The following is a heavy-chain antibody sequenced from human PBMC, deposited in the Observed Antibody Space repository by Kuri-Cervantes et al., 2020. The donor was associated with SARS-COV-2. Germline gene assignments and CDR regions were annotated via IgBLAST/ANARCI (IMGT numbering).Heavy chain of an antibody. CDR2: INHSGST. D-gene: IGHD6-6*01. V-gene: IGHV4-34*01. CDR1: GGSFSGYY. J-gene: IGHJ3*02. CDR3: ARATSLVPTFDI. Sequence: SETLSLTCAVYGGSFSGYYWSWIRQPPGKGLEWIGEINHSGSTNYNPSPKSRVTISVDTSKNQFSLKLNSVTAADTAMYYCARATSLVPTFDIWGQGTMVTVSS.